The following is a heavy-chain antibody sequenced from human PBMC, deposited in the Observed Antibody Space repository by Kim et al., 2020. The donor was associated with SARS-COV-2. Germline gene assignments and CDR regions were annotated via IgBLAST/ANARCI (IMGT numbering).Heavy chain of an antibody. CDR2: IYYSGST. J-gene: IGHJ4*02. CDR1: GGSISSYY. Sequence: SETLSLTCTVSGGSISSYYWSWIRQPPGKGLEWIGYIYYSGSTNYNPSLKSRVTISVDTSKNQFSLKLSSVTAADTAVYYCARGPYSGYDWGFDYWGQG. V-gene: IGHV4-59*01. CDR3: ARGPYSGYDWGFDY. D-gene: IGHD5-12*01.